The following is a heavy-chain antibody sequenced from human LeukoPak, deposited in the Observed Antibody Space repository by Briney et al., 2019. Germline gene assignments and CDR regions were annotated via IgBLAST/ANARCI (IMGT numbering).Heavy chain of an antibody. Sequence: ASVKVSCKASGYTFTTYGISWVVRSPGPGLQGMGWISAYNGNTNYAQKLQGRVTMTTDTSTSTAYMELRSLRSDDTAVYYCARVPGIAAAGTYYYYMDVWGKGTTVTVSS. CDR3: ARVPGIAAAGTYYYYMDV. J-gene: IGHJ6*03. CDR1: GYTFTTYG. CDR2: ISAYNGNT. D-gene: IGHD6-13*01. V-gene: IGHV1-18*01.